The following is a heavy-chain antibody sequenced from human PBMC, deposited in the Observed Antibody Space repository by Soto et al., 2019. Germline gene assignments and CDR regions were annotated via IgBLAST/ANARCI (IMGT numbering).Heavy chain of an antibody. Sequence: GGSLRLSCAASGFTFRSYGFHWVRQAPGKGLEWVAVIWFDGSKKYYADFVEGRFTISRDDSKDTLSLQMNSLRAEDTAMYYCARDGFAAGFGMDVWGQGTTVTVSS. CDR1: GFTFRSYG. CDR3: ARDGFAAGFGMDV. CDR2: IWFDGSKK. J-gene: IGHJ6*02. D-gene: IGHD2-2*03. V-gene: IGHV3-33*01.